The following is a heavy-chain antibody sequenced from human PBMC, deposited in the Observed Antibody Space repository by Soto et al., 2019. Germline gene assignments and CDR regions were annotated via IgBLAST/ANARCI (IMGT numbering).Heavy chain of an antibody. CDR3: TSARSSVGAPGGFIEF. D-gene: IGHD1-26*01. J-gene: IGHJ4*02. V-gene: IGHV3-7*03. Sequence: EVQVMESGGGLVQPGGSLRLSCAPSGFIFSSYWMRWVRQPPGKGLEWVANINRDGSVRNYVDSVKGRFTISRDNATNSAYLQMHSLRADDTAVYYCTSARSSVGAPGGFIEFWGQGTLVTVSS. CDR1: GFIFSSYW. CDR2: INRDGSVR.